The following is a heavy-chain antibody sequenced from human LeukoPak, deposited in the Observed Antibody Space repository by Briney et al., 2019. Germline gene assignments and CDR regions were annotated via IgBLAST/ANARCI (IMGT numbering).Heavy chain of an antibody. CDR2: ISIISSCI. CDR3: ARDQGSSWYIYYYYGMDV. V-gene: IGHV3-21*01. Sequence: GGSLRLSCAASRFAYSSYRMNWVRQAPGKGLEWVSSISIISSCIGNADSVKGRFTISIDNAKNSLYLQMNSLRAEDTAVYYCARDQGSSWYIYYYYGMDVWGQGTTVTVSS. D-gene: IGHD6-13*01. CDR1: RFAYSSYR. J-gene: IGHJ6*02.